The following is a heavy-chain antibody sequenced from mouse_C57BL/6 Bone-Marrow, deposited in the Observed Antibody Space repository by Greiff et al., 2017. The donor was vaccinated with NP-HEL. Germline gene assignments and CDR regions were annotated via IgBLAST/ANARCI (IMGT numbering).Heavy chain of an antibody. J-gene: IGHJ1*03. V-gene: IGHV2-9-1*01. CDR1: GFSLTSYA. Sequence: VKLEESGPGLVAPSQSLSITCTVSGFSLTSYAISWVRQPPGKGLEWLGVIWTGGGTNYNSALKSSPSISKDNSKSHVFLKMNRLQTDATARYYCAIYVYDVGPFFDVWGTGTTVTVSS. D-gene: IGHD2-2*01. CDR3: AIYVYDVGPFFDV. CDR2: IWTGGGT.